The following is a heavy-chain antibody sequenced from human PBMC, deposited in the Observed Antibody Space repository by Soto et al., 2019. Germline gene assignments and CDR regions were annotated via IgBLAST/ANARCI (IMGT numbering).Heavy chain of an antibody. CDR2: TANT. CDR3: ARHGREDSRGFYSCFDP. V-gene: IGHV4-59*08. J-gene: IGHJ5*02. D-gene: IGHD3-22*01. CDR1: GGSISGDY. Sequence: PSETLSLTCTVSGGSISGDYWSWIRQPPGKGLEWIGYTANTNYNPSLMGRVTISVDTSKNQFSLKLYSVTAADTAVYYCARHGREDSRGFYSCFDPWGQGTLVTVSS.